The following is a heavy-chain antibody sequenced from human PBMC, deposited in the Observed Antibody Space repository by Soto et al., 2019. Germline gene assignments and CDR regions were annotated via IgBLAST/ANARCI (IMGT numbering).Heavy chain of an antibody. J-gene: IGHJ4*02. CDR3: ARYLSTYYYDSSGYPHY. Sequence: QVQVVQSGAEVKKPGASVKVSCKASGDTFTNYGFSWVRQAPGQGLEWMGWISVYSGNTNYAQNVQGRVTMTTDTSTSTAYMELRSLISDDTAVYYCARYLSTYYYDSSGYPHYWGQGTLVTVSS. D-gene: IGHD3-22*01. CDR2: ISVYSGNT. CDR1: GDTFTNYG. V-gene: IGHV1-18*01.